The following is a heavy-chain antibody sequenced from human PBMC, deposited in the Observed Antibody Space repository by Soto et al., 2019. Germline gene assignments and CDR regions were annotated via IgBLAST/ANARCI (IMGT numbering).Heavy chain of an antibody. J-gene: IGHJ4*02. V-gene: IGHV1-8*01. CDR3: ARYGGQPT. Sequence: QVHLVQSGAEVKKPGASVKVSCKASGYTFTRYDINWVRQAAGQGPEWMGYMNPHSGKTGYADKFEGRVTISMDTSISTVYMELSSLPSEDSAVYYCARYGGQPTGGQGTLVTVSS. D-gene: IGHD2-15*01. CDR1: GYTFTRYD. CDR2: MNPHSGKT.